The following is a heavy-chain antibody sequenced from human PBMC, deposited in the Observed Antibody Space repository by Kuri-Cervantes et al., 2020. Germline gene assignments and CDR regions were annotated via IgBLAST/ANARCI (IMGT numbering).Heavy chain of an antibody. CDR3: VRDRPFLWIDTYYYYGMDV. J-gene: IGHJ6*02. CDR1: GFTFDDYA. Sequence: SLKISCAASGFTFDDYAMHWVRQAPGKGLEWVSGISWNSGSIGYADSVKGRFTISRDNAKNSLYLQMNSLRAEDTALYYCVRDRPFLWIDTYYYYGMDVWGQGTTVTVSS. V-gene: IGHV3-9*01. CDR2: ISWNSGSI. D-gene: IGHD2-2*03.